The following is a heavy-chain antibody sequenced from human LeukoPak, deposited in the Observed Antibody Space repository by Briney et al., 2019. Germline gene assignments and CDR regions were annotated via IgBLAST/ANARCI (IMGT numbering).Heavy chain of an antibody. CDR2: FSRRGTT. CDR3: AREQAGTSGWYTLDY. CDR1: GFTFSPYA. Sequence: GGSLRLSCAASGFTFSPYAMDWVRQASGEGLQWVSAFSRRGTTHYADSVKGRFTISRDNSKNEVYLQMNSLRVDDTGIYYCAREQAGTSGWYTLDYWGQGTVVTVSS. V-gene: IGHV3-23*01. J-gene: IGHJ4*02. D-gene: IGHD6-13*01.